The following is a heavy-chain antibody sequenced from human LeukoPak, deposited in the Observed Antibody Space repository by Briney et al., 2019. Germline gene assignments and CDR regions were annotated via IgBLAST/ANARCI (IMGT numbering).Heavy chain of an antibody. CDR3: ARGLNWVWFGSYYFDY. J-gene: IGHJ4*02. D-gene: IGHD3-10*01. CDR2: INHSGST. CDR1: GGSFSGYY. Sequence: SETLSLTCAVYGGSFSGYYWSWIRQPPGKGLEWIGEINHSGSTNYNPALKSRVTISVDTSKNQFSLKLSSVTAADTAVYYCARGLNWVWFGSYYFDYWGQGTLVTVSS. V-gene: IGHV4-34*01.